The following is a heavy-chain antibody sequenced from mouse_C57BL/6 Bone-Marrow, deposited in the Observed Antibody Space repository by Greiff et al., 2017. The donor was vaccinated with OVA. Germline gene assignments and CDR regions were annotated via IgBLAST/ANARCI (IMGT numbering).Heavy chain of an antibody. CDR1: GYTFTSYW. CDR3: ARLRRYYFDY. CDR2: IHPNSGST. Sequence: QVQLHQPGAELVKPGASVKLSCKASGYTFTSYWMHWVKQRPGQGLEWIGMIHPNSGSTNYNEKFKSKATLTVDKSSSTAYMQLSSLTSEDSAVYYCARLRRYYFDYWGQGTTLTVSS. J-gene: IGHJ2*01. V-gene: IGHV1-64*01. D-gene: IGHD1-1*01.